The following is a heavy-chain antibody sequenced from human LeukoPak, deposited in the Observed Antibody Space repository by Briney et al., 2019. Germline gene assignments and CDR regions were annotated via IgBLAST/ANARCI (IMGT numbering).Heavy chain of an antibody. Sequence: GGPLRLSWATSGFTFSSYAMHLVRQAQGKGLEYVSAISSNGGSTFYANSVKGRFTICRDNAKNSLYLQMNSLRAEDTAVYYCARVRLRGEEIDYWGQGTLVTVSS. CDR3: ARVRLRGEEIDY. D-gene: IGHD3-10*01. CDR2: ISSNGGST. J-gene: IGHJ4*02. V-gene: IGHV3-64*01. CDR1: GFTFSSYA.